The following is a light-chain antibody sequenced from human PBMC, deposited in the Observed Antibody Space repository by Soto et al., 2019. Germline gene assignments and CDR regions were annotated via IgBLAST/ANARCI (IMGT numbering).Light chain of an antibody. Sequence: QSVLTQPASVSWSPGQSITISCTGTSSDVGGYNYVSWYQQHPGKAPKLMIYEVSNRPSGVSNRFSGSKSGNTASLTISGLQAEDEADYYCSSYTRSSTLVVFGGGTQLTVL. CDR1: SSDVGGYNY. CDR3: SSYTRSSTLVV. J-gene: IGLJ2*01. CDR2: EVS. V-gene: IGLV2-14*01.